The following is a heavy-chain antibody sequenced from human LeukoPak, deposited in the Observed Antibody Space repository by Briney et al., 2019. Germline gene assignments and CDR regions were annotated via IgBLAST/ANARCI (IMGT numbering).Heavy chain of an antibody. Sequence: SQTLSLTCAISGDSVSSHIAAWDWIRQSPSRGLEWLGRTYYRSKWYNDYAVSVNTRITINPDTSRNQLSLQLNSVTPEDTAVYYCARDQGGFDYWGQGTLVTVSS. J-gene: IGHJ4*01. CDR2: TYYRSKWYN. CDR3: ARDQGGFDY. CDR1: GDSVSSHIAA. V-gene: IGHV6-1*01. D-gene: IGHD1-26*01.